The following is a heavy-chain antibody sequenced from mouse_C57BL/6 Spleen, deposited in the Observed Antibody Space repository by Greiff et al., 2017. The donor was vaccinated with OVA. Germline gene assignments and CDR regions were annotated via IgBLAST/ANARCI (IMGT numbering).Heavy chain of an antibody. CDR3: ARMDWDVGFDY. Sequence: QVQLQQSGPELVKPGASVKISCKASGYAFSSSWMNWVKQRPGKGLEWIGRIYPGDGDTNYNGKFKGKATLTADKSSSTAYMQLSSLTSEDSAVYFCARMDWDVGFDYWGQGTTLTVSS. D-gene: IGHD4-1*01. CDR1: GYAFSSSW. J-gene: IGHJ2*01. V-gene: IGHV1-82*01. CDR2: IYPGDGDT.